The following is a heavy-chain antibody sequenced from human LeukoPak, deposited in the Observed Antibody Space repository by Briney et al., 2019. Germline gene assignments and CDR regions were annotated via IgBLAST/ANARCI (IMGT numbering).Heavy chain of an antibody. J-gene: IGHJ4*02. Sequence: GGSLRLSCAASGFTFSSYGMSWVRQAPGKGLEWVSAASGSGGTTYYADSVKGRFTISRDNSKNTLYLQMNSLRAEDTAVYYCARDGYSSSWATGFDYWGQGTLVTVSS. CDR3: ARDGYSSSWATGFDY. D-gene: IGHD6-13*01. CDR1: GFTFSSYG. V-gene: IGHV3-23*01. CDR2: ASGSGGTT.